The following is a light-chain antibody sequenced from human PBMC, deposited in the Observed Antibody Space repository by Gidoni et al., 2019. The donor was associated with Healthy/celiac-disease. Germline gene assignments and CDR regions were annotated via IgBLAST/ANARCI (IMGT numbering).Light chain of an antibody. CDR3: AAWDDSLNGPV. CDR2: RNN. Sequence: QSVLTQPPSASGTPGQRVTISCYGSSSNIGSNTVNWYQQLPGTAPKLLIYRNNQRPSGVPDRFSGSKSGTSASLAISGLQSEDEADYYCAAWDDSLNGPVFGGGTKLTVL. J-gene: IGLJ2*01. V-gene: IGLV1-44*01. CDR1: SSNIGSNT.